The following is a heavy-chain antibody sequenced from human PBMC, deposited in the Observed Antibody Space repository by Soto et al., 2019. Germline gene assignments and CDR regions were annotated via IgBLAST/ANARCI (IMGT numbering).Heavy chain of an antibody. J-gene: IGHJ4*02. CDR3: AKNRRRVTTSWHFDY. CDR1: GVTFSGYA. CDR2: IHGGGNSA. V-gene: IGHV3-23*01. D-gene: IGHD4-17*01. Sequence: EVQLLESGGDLVQPGRSLRLSCAASGVTFSGYAMSWVRQARGKGLEWVSVIHGGGNSAYYAASVKGRFTISRANSKHTLHLQMRSLRGEDTAVYSCAKNRRRVTTSWHFDYWGEGTLVTV.